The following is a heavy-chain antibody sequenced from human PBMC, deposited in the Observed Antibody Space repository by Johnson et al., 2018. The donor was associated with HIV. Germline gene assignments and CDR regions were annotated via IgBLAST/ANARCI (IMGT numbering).Heavy chain of an antibody. J-gene: IGHJ3*02. V-gene: IGHV3-30-3*01. CDR3: AKDPQADYAFDI. Sequence: VQLVESGGGVVKPGRSLRLSCAASGFTFSSYAMHWVRQAPGKGLEWVAVISYDGSNKYYADSVKGRFTISRDNSKNTLYLQMNSLRAEDTAGYYCAKDPQADYAFDIWGQGTMVTVSS. CDR1: GFTFSSYA. CDR2: ISYDGSNK.